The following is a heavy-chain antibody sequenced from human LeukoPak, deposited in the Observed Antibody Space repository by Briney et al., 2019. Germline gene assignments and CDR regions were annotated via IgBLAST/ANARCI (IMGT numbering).Heavy chain of an antibody. D-gene: IGHD6-13*01. V-gene: IGHV3-30*02. CDR1: GFTFSSYG. Sequence: SGGSLRLSCAASGFTFSSYGMHWVRQAPGKGLEWVAFIRYDGSNKYYADSVKGRFTISRDNSKNTLYLQMNSLRAEDTAVYYCAKRWGGYSSSYDAFDIWGQGTMVTVSS. CDR2: IRYDGSNK. J-gene: IGHJ3*02. CDR3: AKRWGGYSSSYDAFDI.